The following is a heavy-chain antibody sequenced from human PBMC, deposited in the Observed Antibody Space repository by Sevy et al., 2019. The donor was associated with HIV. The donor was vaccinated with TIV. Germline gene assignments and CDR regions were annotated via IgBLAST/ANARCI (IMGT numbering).Heavy chain of an antibody. D-gene: IGHD3-16*01. CDR1: GFTFSKYS. CDR2: FSFGCGKI. CDR3: GGEGGNKPHDY. V-gene: IGHV3-23*01. Sequence: GGSLRLSCAASGFTFSKYSMSWIRQTPGKGLEWVSTFSFGCGKINYADSVKGRFTISRDDSRNTFYLQMNSLRAEDTAIYYWGGEGGNKPHDYRGQGTVVTVSS. J-gene: IGHJ4*02.